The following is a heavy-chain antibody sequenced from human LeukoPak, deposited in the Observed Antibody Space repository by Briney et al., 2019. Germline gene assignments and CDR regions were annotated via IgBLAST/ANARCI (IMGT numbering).Heavy chain of an antibody. CDR2: ISGSGGST. V-gene: IGHV3-23*01. J-gene: IGHJ4*02. CDR3: AKGPVSTVTTYLDY. D-gene: IGHD4-17*01. CDR1: GFTFSNYA. Sequence: GGSLRLSCAASGFTFSNYAMSWVRQAPGKGLEWVSAISGSGGSTYYADSVKGRFTISRDNSKNTLYLQMNSLRAEDTAVYYCAKGPVSTVTTYLDYWGQGTLVTVSS.